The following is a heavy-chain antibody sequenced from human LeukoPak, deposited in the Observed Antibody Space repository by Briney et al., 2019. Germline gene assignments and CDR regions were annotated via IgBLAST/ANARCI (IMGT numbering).Heavy chain of an antibody. D-gene: IGHD1-26*01. Sequence: SETLSLTCTVSGASITSKAYFWGWIRRPPGKGLEWVGTLSYDGSAYYNTSLRSRVTISVDTSKSQFSLKVTSVTAADTAVYFCARTLSPPGVGAMNWFDPWGQGTLVTVSS. J-gene: IGHJ5*02. V-gene: IGHV4-39*07. CDR2: LSYDGSA. CDR1: GASITSKAYF. CDR3: ARTLSPPGVGAMNWFDP.